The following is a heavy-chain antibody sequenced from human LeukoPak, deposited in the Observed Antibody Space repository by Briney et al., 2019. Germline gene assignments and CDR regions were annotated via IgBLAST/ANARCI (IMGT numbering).Heavy chain of an antibody. CDR1: GFTFSSFW. CDR3: AGDTGWTFHI. Sequence: GGSLRLSCAGSGFTFSSFWMIWVRQAPGKGLEWVATINHDGSDAYYIDSVKGRFTISRDNAKNSLFLHMNSLRVEDTATYYCAGDTGWTFHIWGLGTLVTVSS. D-gene: IGHD6-19*01. CDR2: INHDGSDA. J-gene: IGHJ4*02. V-gene: IGHV3-7*03.